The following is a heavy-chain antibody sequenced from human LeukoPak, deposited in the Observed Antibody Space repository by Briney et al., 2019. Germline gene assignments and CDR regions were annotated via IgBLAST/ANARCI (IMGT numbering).Heavy chain of an antibody. J-gene: IGHJ4*02. CDR3: AKYGNYLFDY. CDR1: GFTFSSYS. CDR2: IRYDGSNK. Sequence: GGSLRLSCAASGFTFSSYSMNWVRQAPGKGLEWVAFIRYDGSNKYYADSVKGRFTISRDNSKNTVYLQMNSLRAEDTAVYYCAKYGNYLFDYWGQGTLVTVSS. D-gene: IGHD1-7*01. V-gene: IGHV3-30*02.